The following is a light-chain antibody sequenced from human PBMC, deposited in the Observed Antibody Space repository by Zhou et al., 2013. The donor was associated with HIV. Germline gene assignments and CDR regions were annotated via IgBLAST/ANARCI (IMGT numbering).Light chain of an antibody. J-gene: IGKJ3*01. CDR2: DAS. CDR3: QQRNNWPPVFT. Sequence: EIVLTQSPATLSLSPGESAILSCRASQSVTSYLAWYQHKPGQAPRLLIYDASNRATGIPARFSGSGSGTDFTLTISSLEPEDFAVYYCQQRNNWPPVFTFGPGTKVDIK. CDR1: QSVTSY. V-gene: IGKV3-11*01.